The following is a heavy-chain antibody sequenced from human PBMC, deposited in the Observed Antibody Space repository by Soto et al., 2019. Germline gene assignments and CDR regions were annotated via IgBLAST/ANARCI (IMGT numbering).Heavy chain of an antibody. CDR2: IYYSGST. CDR1: GGSISSSSYY. J-gene: IGHJ5*02. CDR3: ARTRAVWSDP. V-gene: IGHV4-39*01. D-gene: IGHD6-19*01. Sequence: QLQLQESGPGLVKPSETLSLTCTVSGGSISSSSYYWGWIRQPPGKGLEWIGSIYYSGSTYYNPSLKSRATIPVDPSKNQFSLKRSSGTAADTAVYYWARTRAVWSDPGGKGTLVTVSS.